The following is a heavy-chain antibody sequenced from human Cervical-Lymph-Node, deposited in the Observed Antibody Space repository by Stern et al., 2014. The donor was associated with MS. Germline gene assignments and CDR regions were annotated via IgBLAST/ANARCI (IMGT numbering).Heavy chain of an antibody. J-gene: IGHJ4*02. CDR2: IYPGDSET. V-gene: IGHV5-51*01. CDR3: ARQTTAWASDV. Sequence: EVQLVQSGAELIRPGESLKISCKGSGFKFSIYWIAWGRQMPGKGLEWMGIIYPGDSETRYSPSFQGKVTMSADKSTSTAYLQWSSLNASDTAMYFCARQTTAWASDVWGQGTLVTVSS. CDR1: GFKFSIYW. D-gene: IGHD1-14*01.